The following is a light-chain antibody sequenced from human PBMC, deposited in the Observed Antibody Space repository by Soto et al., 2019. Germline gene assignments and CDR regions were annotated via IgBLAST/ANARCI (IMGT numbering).Light chain of an antibody. CDR2: AAS. CDR1: QAINNY. CDR3: QKFNAVPT. V-gene: IGKV1-27*01. Sequence: DIQMTQSPSSLSESVGDRVTITCRASQAINNYLAWYQQKPGKVPTLLISAASTLQSGVPSRFSGSGSGTDFTLTISSLQPEDVATYYCQKFNAVPTFGGGTKVEI. J-gene: IGKJ4*01.